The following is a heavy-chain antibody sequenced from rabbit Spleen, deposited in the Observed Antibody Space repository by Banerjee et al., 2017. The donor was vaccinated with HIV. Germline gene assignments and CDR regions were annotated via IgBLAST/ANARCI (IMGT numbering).Heavy chain of an antibody. CDR1: GFSFSDRDV. CDR3: ARGSAAMTMVITGFYFSL. Sequence: QEQLVESGGGLVQPEGSLTLTCKASGFSFSDRDVMCWVRQAPGKGLQWIACINASTGKPVYATWASGRFTISRTSSTTVTLQLTSLTAADTATYFCARGSAAMTMVITGFYFSLWGPGTLVTVS. CDR2: INASTGKP. V-gene: IGHV1S45*01. D-gene: IGHD2-1*01. J-gene: IGHJ4*01.